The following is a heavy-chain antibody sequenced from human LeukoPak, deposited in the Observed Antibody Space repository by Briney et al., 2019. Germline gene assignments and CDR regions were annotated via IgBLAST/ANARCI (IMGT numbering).Heavy chain of an antibody. CDR1: GFTFSSYA. CDR3: AKGSRAYQLLSFLAY. V-gene: IGHV3-23*01. J-gene: IGHJ4*02. D-gene: IGHD2-2*01. CDR2: ISGSGGST. Sequence: GGSLRLSCAASGFTFSSYAMSWVRQAPGRGLEWVSAISGSGGSTYYADSVKGRFTISRDNSKNTLYLQMNSLRAEDTAVYYCAKGSRAYQLLSFLAYWGQGTLVTVSS.